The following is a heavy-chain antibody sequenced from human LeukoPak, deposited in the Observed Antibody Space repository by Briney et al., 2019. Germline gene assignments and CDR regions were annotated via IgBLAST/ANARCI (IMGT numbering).Heavy chain of an antibody. Sequence: SETLSLTCTVSGGSISSSSYYWGWIRQPPGKGLEWIGSIYYSWSTYYNPSLKSRVTISVDTSKNQFSLKLSSVTAADTAVYYCARIQAPYYDFWSGYYENYMDVWGKGTTVTVSS. J-gene: IGHJ6*03. V-gene: IGHV4-39*01. CDR1: GGSISSSSYY. CDR2: IYYSWST. D-gene: IGHD3-3*01. CDR3: ARIQAPYYDFWSGYYENYMDV.